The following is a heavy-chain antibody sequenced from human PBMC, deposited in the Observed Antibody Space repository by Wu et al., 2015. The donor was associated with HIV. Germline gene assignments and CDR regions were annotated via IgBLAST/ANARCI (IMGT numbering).Heavy chain of an antibody. J-gene: IGHJ4*02. D-gene: IGHD1-1*01. CDR1: GYTFTNYY. V-gene: IGHV1-18*01. Sequence: QVQLVQSGAEVKEPGASVKVSCKASGYTFTNYYMHWVRQAPGQGLEWMGWISPYNGDTKYSQKFQDRVTMTTETSTSTAYMDLGSLRSDDTAVYYCARVPSYKPLDFWGQGTLVTVSS. CDR2: ISPYNGDT. CDR3: ARVPSYKPLDF.